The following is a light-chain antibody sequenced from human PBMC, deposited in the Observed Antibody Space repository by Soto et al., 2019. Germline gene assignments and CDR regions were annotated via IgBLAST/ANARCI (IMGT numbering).Light chain of an antibody. V-gene: IGKV3-15*01. J-gene: IGKJ1*01. Sequence: EIVLTQSPGTLSLSPGERATLSCRASQSVSVNSLAWYQQKGGQAPRLLIYGASTRATGIPARFSGSGSGTEFTLTISGLQSEDFAVYYCQQYNNWPPWTFGQGTKVDIK. CDR2: GAS. CDR3: QQYNNWPPWT. CDR1: QSVSVN.